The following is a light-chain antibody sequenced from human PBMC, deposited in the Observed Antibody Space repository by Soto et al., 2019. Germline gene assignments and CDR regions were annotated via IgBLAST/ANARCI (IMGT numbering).Light chain of an antibody. CDR2: DAS. V-gene: IGKV3-15*01. Sequence: EIVMSQSPATLSVSPGERATLSCRASQSISSNLAWYQQRPGQAPRLLIFDASTRATVIPVRFSGSGSGTEFTLTISSLQSEDFAVYYCQQYHDWPITFGQGTRLEI. CDR3: QQYHDWPIT. CDR1: QSISSN. J-gene: IGKJ5*01.